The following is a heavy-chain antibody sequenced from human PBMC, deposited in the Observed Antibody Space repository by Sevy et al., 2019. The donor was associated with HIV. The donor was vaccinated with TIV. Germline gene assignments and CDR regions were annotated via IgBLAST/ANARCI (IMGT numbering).Heavy chain of an antibody. CDR3: VRLSWYSSGWFWFDP. Sequence: SETLSLTCTVSGGSISSSNYYWGWIRQPPGKGLEWIGSIYYSGSTYYNPSLKSRVTISVDTSKNQFSLKLSSVTAADTALFYCVRLSWYSSGWFWFDPWGHGTLVTVSS. V-gene: IGHV4-39*01. J-gene: IGHJ5*02. CDR1: GGSISSSNYY. CDR2: IYYSGST. D-gene: IGHD6-19*01.